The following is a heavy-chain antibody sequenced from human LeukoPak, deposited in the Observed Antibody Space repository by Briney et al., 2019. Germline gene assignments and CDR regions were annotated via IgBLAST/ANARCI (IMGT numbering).Heavy chain of an antibody. D-gene: IGHD2-2*01. CDR1: GYTFTSYY. J-gene: IGHJ4*02. V-gene: IGHV1-46*01. CDR2: INPSGGST. CDR3: ARARRYCSSISCYYYFDY. Sequence: ASVKVSCKASGYTFTSYYMHWVRQAPGQGLEWMGIINPSGGSTSYAQKFQGRVTMTSNTSISTPFMELSSLRSEDTAVYYCARARRYCSSISCYYYFDYWGQGTLVTVSS.